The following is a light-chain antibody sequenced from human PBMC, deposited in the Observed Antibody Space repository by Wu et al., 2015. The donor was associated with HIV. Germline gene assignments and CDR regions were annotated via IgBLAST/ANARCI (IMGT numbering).Light chain of an antibody. CDR2: GAS. V-gene: IGKV3-15*01. Sequence: EVVMTQSPATLSVSPGESATLSCWASQSVNTNLAWYQQRPGQAPRLLIYGASTRATGIPARFSGSGSGTEFTLTISSLQSEDFAVYYCQQYNNWPPYSFGQGTKLEIK. CDR1: QSVNTN. CDR3: QQYNNWPPYS. J-gene: IGKJ2*03.